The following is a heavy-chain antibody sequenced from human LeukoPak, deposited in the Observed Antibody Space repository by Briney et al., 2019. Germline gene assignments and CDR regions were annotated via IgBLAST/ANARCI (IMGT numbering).Heavy chain of an antibody. V-gene: IGHV3-74*01. CDR2: ISPTGSTT. CDR3: ARGPNSNWSGLDF. Sequence: GGSLRLSCTASGFSFSGHWMHWARQLPGKGLVRVSRISPTGSTTSYADSVKGRFTVSRDNAKNTLYLQVNNLRAEDTAVYYCARGPNSNWSGLDFWGQGTLLTVSS. J-gene: IGHJ4*02. D-gene: IGHD6-6*01. CDR1: GFSFSGHW.